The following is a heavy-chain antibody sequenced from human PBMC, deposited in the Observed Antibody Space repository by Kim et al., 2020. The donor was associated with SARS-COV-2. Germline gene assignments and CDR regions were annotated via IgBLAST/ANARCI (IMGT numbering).Heavy chain of an antibody. J-gene: IGHJ6*02. V-gene: IGHV1-3*01. Sequence: YSQKFQGRGTITRDTSASTAYMELSSLRSEDTAVYYCARVPAGGSGRMDVWGQGTTVTVSS. CDR3: ARVPAGGSGRMDV. D-gene: IGHD3-10*01.